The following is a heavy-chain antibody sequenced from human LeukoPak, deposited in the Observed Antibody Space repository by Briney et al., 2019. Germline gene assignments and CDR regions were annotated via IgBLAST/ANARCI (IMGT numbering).Heavy chain of an antibody. CDR3: ARGRRRPSGYWFDP. CDR1: GGSISSYY. D-gene: IGHD5-12*01. Sequence: PSETLSLTCTVSGGSISSYYWSWIRQPPGKGLEWIGYIYYSGSTYYNPSLKSRVTISVDTSKNQFSLKLSSVTAADTAVYYCARGRRRPSGYWFDPWGQGTLVTVSS. J-gene: IGHJ5*02. CDR2: IYYSGST. V-gene: IGHV4-59*06.